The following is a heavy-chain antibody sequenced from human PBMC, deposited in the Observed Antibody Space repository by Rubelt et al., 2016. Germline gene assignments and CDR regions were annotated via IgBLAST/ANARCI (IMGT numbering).Heavy chain of an antibody. CDR3: TLQEEASFAFDI. CDR2: ISYDGSNK. CDR1: GFTFSSYA. Sequence: QVQLVESGGGVVQPGRSLRLSCAASGFTFSSYAMHWVRQAPGKGLEWVAVISYDGSNKYYADSWKGRFTISRDNSKNTLYLQMNSLKTEDTAVYYCTLQEEASFAFDIWGQGTMVTVSS. V-gene: IGHV3-30*04. J-gene: IGHJ3*02.